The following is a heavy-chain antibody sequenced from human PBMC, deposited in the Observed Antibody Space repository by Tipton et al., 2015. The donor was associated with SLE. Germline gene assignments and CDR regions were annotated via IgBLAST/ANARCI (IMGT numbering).Heavy chain of an antibody. CDR2: IVPLIGTS. Sequence: QVQLVQSGPEVKKPGSSVKVSCKTSSVTFSSYAFSWVRQAPGQGLEWMGGIVPLIGTSNFAQKFQGRVTFTADESTSTTYMELSSLRSEDTAVYFCATDGSNNYDSYFDYWGQGTLVTVSS. CDR3: ATDGSNNYDSYFDY. J-gene: IGHJ4*02. D-gene: IGHD5-12*01. CDR1: SVTFSSYA. V-gene: IGHV1-69*01.